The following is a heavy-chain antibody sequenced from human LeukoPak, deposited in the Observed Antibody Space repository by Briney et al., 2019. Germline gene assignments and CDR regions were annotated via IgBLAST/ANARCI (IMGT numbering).Heavy chain of an antibody. J-gene: IGHJ6*03. Sequence: RTGGSLRLSCAVSGFTFSTYWMSWVRQAPGKGLEWVANIKHDGSEKYSVDSAKGRFTISRDNAKNSLYLQMNSLRAEDTAVYYCARGAHSSVWEYFFYYMDVWGKGTTVIVSS. CDR1: GFTFSTYW. CDR3: ARGAHSSVWEYFFYYMDV. CDR2: IKHDGSEK. V-gene: IGHV3-7*04. D-gene: IGHD5/OR15-5a*01.